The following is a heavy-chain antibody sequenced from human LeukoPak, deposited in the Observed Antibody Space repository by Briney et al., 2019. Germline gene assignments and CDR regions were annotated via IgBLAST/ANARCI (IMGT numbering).Heavy chain of an antibody. Sequence: SETLSLTCAVYGGSFSGYYWSWIRRPPGKGLEWIGEINHSGSTNYNPSLKSRVTISVDTSKNQFSLKLSSVTAADTAVYYCARGWCSGGSCYSSFAFRNYYYYYMDVWGKGTTVTVSS. CDR1: GGSFSGYY. J-gene: IGHJ6*03. CDR2: INHSGST. D-gene: IGHD2-15*01. CDR3: ARGWCSGGSCYSSFAFRNYYYYYMDV. V-gene: IGHV4-34*01.